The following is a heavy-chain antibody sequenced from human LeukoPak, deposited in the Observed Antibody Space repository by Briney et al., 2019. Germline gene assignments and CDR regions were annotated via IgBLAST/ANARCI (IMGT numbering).Heavy chain of an antibody. CDR3: ATDTVVPAAIPAAY. D-gene: IGHD2-2*02. CDR2: FDPEDGET. Sequence: ASVKVSCKVSGYTLTELSMHWVRQAPGKGLEWMGGFDPEDGETIYAQKFQGRVTMTEDTSTDTAYMELSSLRSEDTAVYYCATDTVVPAAIPAAYWGQGTLVTVSS. J-gene: IGHJ4*02. V-gene: IGHV1-24*01. CDR1: GYTLTELS.